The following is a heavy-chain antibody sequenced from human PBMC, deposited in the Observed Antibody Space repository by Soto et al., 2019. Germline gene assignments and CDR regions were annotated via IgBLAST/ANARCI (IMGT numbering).Heavy chain of an antibody. D-gene: IGHD3-16*01. CDR1: GFTVSSTY. J-gene: IGHJ6*02. CDR2: IESGGST. CDR3: AKRLGHLSLLNYSFSALAV. V-gene: IGHV3-53*01. Sequence: PGVSLRLSCNASGFTVSSTYMSWVRQAPGMGLEWVAVIESGGSTHYADSVKGRFTISRDIPKNMIYLQLHTLRAEDTAASSCAKRLGHLSLLNYSFSALAVWGQGTMVTGS.